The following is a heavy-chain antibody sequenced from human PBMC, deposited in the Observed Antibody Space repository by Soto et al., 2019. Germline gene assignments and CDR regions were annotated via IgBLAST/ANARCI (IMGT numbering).Heavy chain of an antibody. V-gene: IGHV3-30*04. CDR2: ISYDGRDS. J-gene: IGHJ4*02. CDR3: AKDRYFDSYHLDY. CDR1: GFTFTAFA. D-gene: IGHD3-9*01. Sequence: PGGSLRLSCAVSGFTFTAFAIHWVRQSPGKGLEWVAVISYDGRDSHYADSVKGRLTISRDNSKNTVFLQINSLTTEDTAVYYCAKDRYFDSYHLDYWGQGTRVTVSS.